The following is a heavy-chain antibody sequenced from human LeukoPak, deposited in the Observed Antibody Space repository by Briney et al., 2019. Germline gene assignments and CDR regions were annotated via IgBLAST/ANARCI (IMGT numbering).Heavy chain of an antibody. V-gene: IGHV3-48*04. Sequence: GGSLRLSCAASGFTFSSYWMTWVRQAPGKGLEWVSYISSSGSTIYYADSVKGRFTISRDNAKNSLYLQMNSLGAEDTAVYYCARDATEWNFDYWGQGTLVTVSS. D-gene: IGHD3-3*01. CDR3: ARDATEWNFDY. CDR1: GFTFSSYW. CDR2: ISSSGSTI. J-gene: IGHJ4*02.